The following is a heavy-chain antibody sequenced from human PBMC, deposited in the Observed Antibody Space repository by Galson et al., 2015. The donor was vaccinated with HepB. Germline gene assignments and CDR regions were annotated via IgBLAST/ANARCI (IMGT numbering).Heavy chain of an antibody. CDR1: GYTLTELS. Sequence: SVKVSCKVSGYTLTELSMHWVRQAPGKGLEWMGGFDPEDGETIYAQKFQGRVTMTGDTSTDTAYMELSSLRSEDTAVYYCATDPGGSYGRDAAFDIWGQGTMVTVSS. D-gene: IGHD1-26*01. V-gene: IGHV1-24*01. CDR2: FDPEDGET. J-gene: IGHJ3*02. CDR3: ATDPGGSYGRDAAFDI.